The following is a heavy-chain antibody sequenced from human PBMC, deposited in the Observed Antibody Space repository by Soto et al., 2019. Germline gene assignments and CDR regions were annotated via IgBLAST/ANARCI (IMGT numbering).Heavy chain of an antibody. CDR3: ARREIQGPIDY. D-gene: IGHD1-26*01. CDR1: GYSISSSNW. CDR2: IYYSGTT. J-gene: IGHJ4*02. Sequence: SSETLSLTCAVSGYSISSSNWWCWIRQPPGKGLEWIGYIYYSGTTYYNPSLKSRVTMSVDTSKNQFSLKLTSVTAVDTAVYYCARREIQGPIDYWGQGTLVTVSS. V-gene: IGHV4-28*01.